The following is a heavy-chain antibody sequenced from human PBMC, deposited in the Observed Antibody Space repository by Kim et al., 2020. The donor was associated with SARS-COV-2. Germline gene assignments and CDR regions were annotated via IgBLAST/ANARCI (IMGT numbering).Heavy chain of an antibody. CDR3: AKDLGSSWTHYYYGMDV. CDR1: GFTFSSYA. CDR2: ISGSGGST. Sequence: GGSLRLSCAASGFTFSSYAMSWVRQAPGKGLEWVSAISGSGGSTYYGDSVKGRFTISRDKSKNTLYLQMNSLRAEDTAVYYCAKDLGSSWTHYYYGMDVWGQGTTVTVSS. J-gene: IGHJ6*02. D-gene: IGHD6-13*01. V-gene: IGHV3-23*01.